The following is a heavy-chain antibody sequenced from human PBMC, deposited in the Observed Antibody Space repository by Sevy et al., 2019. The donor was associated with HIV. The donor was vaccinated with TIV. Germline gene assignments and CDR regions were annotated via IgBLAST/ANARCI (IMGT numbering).Heavy chain of an antibody. CDR3: ARDVDSNYDGIDA. V-gene: IGHV3-33*01. J-gene: IGHJ6*02. D-gene: IGHD4-4*01. Sequence: GGSLRLSCAASGFIFSNHGMHWVRQAPGKGLEWVARIWYDGSDTYYGESVKGRFTTSRDNSKNTVDLQMNSLRVEDTAVYYCARDVDSNYDGIDAWGQGTTVTVSS. CDR2: IWYDGSDT. CDR1: GFIFSNHG.